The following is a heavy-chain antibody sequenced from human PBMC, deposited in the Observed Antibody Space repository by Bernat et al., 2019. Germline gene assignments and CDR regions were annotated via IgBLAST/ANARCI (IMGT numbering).Heavy chain of an antibody. J-gene: IGHJ4*02. CDR2: IYHSGST. Sequence: QVQLQESGPGLVKPSGTLSLTCAVSGGSISSSNWWSWVRQPPGKGVEWIGEIYHSGSTNYNPSLKSRVTMSVDKSKNQFSLKLSSVTAADTAVYYCARDDYYDSSGYKPLDYWGQGTLVTVSS. CDR3: ARDDYYDSSGYKPLDY. D-gene: IGHD3-22*01. V-gene: IGHV4-4*02. CDR1: GGSISSSNW.